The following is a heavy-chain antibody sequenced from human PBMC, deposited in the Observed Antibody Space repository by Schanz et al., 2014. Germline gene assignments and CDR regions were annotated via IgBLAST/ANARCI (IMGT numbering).Heavy chain of an antibody. CDR2: INPIGGST. J-gene: IGHJ6*02. D-gene: IGHD5-18*01. Sequence: QVHLVQSGAEVHKPGASLKISCKASGYTFTNFFLHWVRQAPGQGLEWMGIINPIGGSTTYAQKFRGAVTLTTDTSTDTAYLERTSLRSEDTAVYYCARGPSQGYSYGHNIGAYYYGMDVWGQGTTVTVSS. CDR3: ARGPSQGYSYGHNIGAYYYGMDV. CDR1: GYTFTNFF. V-gene: IGHV1-46*01.